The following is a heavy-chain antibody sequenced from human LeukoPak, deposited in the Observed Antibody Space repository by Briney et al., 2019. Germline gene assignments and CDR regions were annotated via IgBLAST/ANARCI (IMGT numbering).Heavy chain of an antibody. CDR1: GFTFSSYS. CDR3: AKDRDYYFDY. V-gene: IGHV3-21*04. Sequence: GGSLRLSCAASGFTFSSYSMNWVRQAPGKGLEWVSSISSSSSYIYYADSVKGRFTISRDNSKNTLYLQMNSLRAEDTAVYYCAKDRDYYFDYWGQGTLVTVSS. J-gene: IGHJ4*02. D-gene: IGHD3-10*01. CDR2: ISSSSSYI.